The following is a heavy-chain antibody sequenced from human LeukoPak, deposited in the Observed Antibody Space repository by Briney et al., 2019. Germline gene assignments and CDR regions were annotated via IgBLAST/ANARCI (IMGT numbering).Heavy chain of an antibody. J-gene: IGHJ6*02. CDR2: ISCYNGDT. D-gene: IGHD3-22*01. CDR1: GYTFNRHG. CDR3: ARGGYFYDSSGSGDFYYYGMDV. Sequence: ASVKVSCKASGYTFNRHGISWVRQAPGQGPEWMGWISCYNGDTHYAQNYRGRLTMTIDISTSTAYMELRSLRSDDTAVYYCARGGYFYDSSGSGDFYYYGMDVWGQGTTVTVSS. V-gene: IGHV1-18*01.